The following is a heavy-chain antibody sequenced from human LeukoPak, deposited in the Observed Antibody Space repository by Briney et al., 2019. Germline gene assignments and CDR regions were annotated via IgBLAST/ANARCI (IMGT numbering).Heavy chain of an antibody. CDR3: ASEISVVRSHTVEYFQH. V-gene: IGHV3-30*02. J-gene: IGHJ1*01. CDR1: GFTFNSCG. CDR2: IQYDGNDN. D-gene: IGHD2-15*01. Sequence: GGSLRLSCAASGFTFNSCGMHWVRQAPGKGLECVAFIQYDGNDNYSAESVKGRFTLSRDNSKNPLYLQMNRPIPEDTAVYYCASEISVVRSHTVEYFQHWGQGSLVTVSS.